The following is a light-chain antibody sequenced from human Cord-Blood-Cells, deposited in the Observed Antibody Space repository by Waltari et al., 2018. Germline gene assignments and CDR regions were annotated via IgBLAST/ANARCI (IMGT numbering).Light chain of an antibody. V-gene: IGLV2-14*01. CDR3: SSYTSSSTVV. CDR1: SSDVGGYNY. J-gene: IGLJ2*01. CDR2: EVS. Sequence: QSALTQPASVSGSPGQSITIPCTGTSSDVGGYNYVSWYQQHPGKAPKLMIYEVSNRPSGVSNRFSGSKSGNMASLTISGLQAEDEADYYCSSYTSSSTVVFGGGTKLTVL.